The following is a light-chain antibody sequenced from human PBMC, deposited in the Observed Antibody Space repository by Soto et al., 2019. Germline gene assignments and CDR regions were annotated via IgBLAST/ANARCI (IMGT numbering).Light chain of an antibody. V-gene: IGKV1-5*03. CDR1: QTIRSW. Sequence: DIQMTQSPSTLSASLGDRVTITCRASQTIRSWLAWYQQMPGKAPKLLIYKASSLESGVPSRFSGSGSGTEFTLNISTLQPDDYATYYCQQYESYPLTFGGGTKVEIK. CDR2: KAS. J-gene: IGKJ4*01. CDR3: QQYESYPLT.